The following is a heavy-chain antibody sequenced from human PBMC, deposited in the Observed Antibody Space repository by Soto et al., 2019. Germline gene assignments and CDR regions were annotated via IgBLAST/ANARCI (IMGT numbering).Heavy chain of an antibody. V-gene: IGHV5-51*01. CDR1: GYSFTSYW. CDR3: ARQYSSSWTTKDCYYYGMYG. CDR2: IYLGDSDT. D-gene: IGHD6-13*01. J-gene: IGHJ6*02. Sequence: GEALKISCKGSGYSFTSYWIGGVRQMPEKGLEWMGIIYLGDSDTRYNPSFQGEVAISADKSISTAYLQWSSLEASETARHYCARQYSSSWTTKDCYYYGMYGGRRVTTVTFSS.